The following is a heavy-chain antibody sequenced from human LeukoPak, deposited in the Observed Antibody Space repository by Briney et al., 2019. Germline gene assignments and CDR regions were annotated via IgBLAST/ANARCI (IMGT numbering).Heavy chain of an antibody. CDR2: ISWDGGST. J-gene: IGHJ6*03. D-gene: IGHD2-2*01. CDR3: AKDGNGEVVPASYYYYYMDV. V-gene: IGHV3-43*01. CDR1: GFTFDDYT. Sequence: PGGSLRLSCAASGFTFDDYTMHWVRQAPGKGLEWVSLISWDGGSTYYADSVKGRFTISRDNSKNSLYLQMNSLRTEDTALYYCAKDGNGEVVPASYYYYYMDVWGKGTTVTVSS.